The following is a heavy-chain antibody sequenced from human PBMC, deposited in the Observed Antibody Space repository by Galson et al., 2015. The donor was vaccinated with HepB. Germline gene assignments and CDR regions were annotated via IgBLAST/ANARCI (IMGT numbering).Heavy chain of an antibody. V-gene: IGHV3-30*18. CDR1: GFTFSSYG. J-gene: IGHJ4*02. Sequence: SLRLSCAASGFTFSSYGMHWVRQAPGKGLEWVAVISYDGSNKYYADSVKGRFTISRDNSKNTLYLQMNSLRAEDTAVYYCAKVFGEIVVVPQGGYYFDYWGQGTLVTVSS. D-gene: IGHD2-15*01. CDR3: AKVFGEIVVVPQGGYYFDY. CDR2: ISYDGSNK.